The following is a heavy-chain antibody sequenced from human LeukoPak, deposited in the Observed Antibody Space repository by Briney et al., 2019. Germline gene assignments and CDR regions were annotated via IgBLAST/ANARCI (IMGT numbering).Heavy chain of an antibody. Sequence: GGSLRLSCAGSGFTFSTYGMNWVRQAPGKGLEWVGRIKSQTDDETADYAAPVKGRFTISRDDSENTLYLQMNSLKNEDTAVYYCTTHPTGSYSGPVFFDHWGQGALVTVSS. CDR2: IKSQTDDETA. CDR3: TTHPTGSYSGPVFFDH. J-gene: IGHJ4*02. CDR1: GFTFSTYG. V-gene: IGHV3-15*01. D-gene: IGHD1-26*01.